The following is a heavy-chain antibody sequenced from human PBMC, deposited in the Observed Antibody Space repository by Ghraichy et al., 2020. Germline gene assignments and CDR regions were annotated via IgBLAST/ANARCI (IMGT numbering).Heavy chain of an antibody. D-gene: IGHD2-2*01. CDR1: GFTFSDYY. V-gene: IGHV3-11*05. CDR3: ARDPGRLLPAAPYYYGMDV. CDR2: ISSSSAYT. J-gene: IGHJ6*02. Sequence: GGSLRLSCAASGFTFSDYYMSWIRQAPGKGLEWVSYISSSSAYTSHADSVKGRFTISRDNAKNSLYLQMNSLRAEDTAVYYCARDPGRLLPAAPYYYGMDVWGQGTTVTVSS.